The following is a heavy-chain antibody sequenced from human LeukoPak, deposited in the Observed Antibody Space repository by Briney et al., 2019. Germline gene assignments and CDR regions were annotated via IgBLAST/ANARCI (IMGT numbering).Heavy chain of an antibody. V-gene: IGHV4-4*08. Sequence: PSETLSLSCSVSGGSISNYFWTWIRQPPGKGLEWIGYIYSSGSTYYNPSLTSRVTISVDTSKNRFSVKRSTVTAADTAVYYCARRPTGDPKFDYGGRGTRVSVSS. CDR3: ARRPTGDPKFDY. J-gene: IGHJ4*02. CDR2: IYSSGST. D-gene: IGHD7-27*01. CDR1: GGSISNYF.